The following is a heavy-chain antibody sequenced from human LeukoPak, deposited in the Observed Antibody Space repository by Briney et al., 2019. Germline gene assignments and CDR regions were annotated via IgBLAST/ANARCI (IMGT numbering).Heavy chain of an antibody. CDR1: GFTFSTYA. Sequence: GGSLRLSCAASGFTFSTYAMSWVRQAPGKGLEWVSAISGSGGSTFYADSVKGRFTISRDNSKSTLYLQMNSLRAEDTAVYYCAKRYSSGWENYYYYGMDVWGQGTTVTVSS. CDR2: ISGSGGST. D-gene: IGHD6-19*01. J-gene: IGHJ6*02. V-gene: IGHV3-23*01. CDR3: AKRYSSGWENYYYYGMDV.